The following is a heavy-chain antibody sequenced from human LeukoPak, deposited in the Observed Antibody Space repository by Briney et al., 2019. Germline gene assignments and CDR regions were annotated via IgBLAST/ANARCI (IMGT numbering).Heavy chain of an antibody. D-gene: IGHD6-6*01. J-gene: IGHJ4*02. CDR2: ISTSGGST. CDR3: AEDRVPLAARPLHFDY. V-gene: IGHV3-23*01. Sequence: GGSLRLSCAASEFPFSNYGMSWVRQAPGKGLEWVSSISTSGGSTYYADSEKGRFTISRDNSKNTLYLQMNSLRAEDTAVYYCAEDRVPLAARPLHFDYWGQGTLVTVSS. CDR1: EFPFSNYG.